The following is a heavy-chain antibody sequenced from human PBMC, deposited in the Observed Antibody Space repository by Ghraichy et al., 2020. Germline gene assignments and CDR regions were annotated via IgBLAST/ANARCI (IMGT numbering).Heavy chain of an antibody. CDR2: IYYSGST. V-gene: IGHV4-61*01. Sequence: SETLSLTCTVSGGSVSSGSYYWSWIRQPPGKGLEWIGYIYYSGSTNYNPSLKSRVTISVDTSKNQFSLKLSSVTAADTAVYYCARGQQWLVSYFDYWGQGTLVTVSS. CDR1: GGSVSSGSYY. J-gene: IGHJ4*02. D-gene: IGHD6-19*01. CDR3: ARGQQWLVSYFDY.